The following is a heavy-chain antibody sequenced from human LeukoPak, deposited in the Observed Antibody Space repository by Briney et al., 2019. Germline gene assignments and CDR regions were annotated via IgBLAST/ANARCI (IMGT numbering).Heavy chain of an antibody. D-gene: IGHD6-19*01. CDR3: AIVPQWLVQGPFDY. CDR1: GGTFSSYA. J-gene: IGHJ4*02. Sequence: ASVKVSCKAPGGTFSSYAISWVRQAPGQGLEWMGGIIPIFGTANYAQKFQGRVTITTDESTSTAYMELSSLRSEDTAVYYCAIVPQWLVQGPFDYWGQGTLVTVSS. CDR2: IIPIFGTA. V-gene: IGHV1-69*05.